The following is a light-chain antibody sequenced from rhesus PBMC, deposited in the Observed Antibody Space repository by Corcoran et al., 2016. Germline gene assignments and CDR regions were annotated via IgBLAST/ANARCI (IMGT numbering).Light chain of an antibody. CDR1: QDISSW. V-gene: IGKV1-19*01. J-gene: IGKJ2*01. Sequence: DIQMTQSPSSLSASVGDKITITCHASQDISSWLAWYQQKPGKAPKPLIYYTSRVQSGVQSRFTASGSGTDYTCTISSLQPEDFAIYYCQQYDDLPYSFGQGTRVEIK. CDR2: YTS. CDR3: QQYDDLPYS.